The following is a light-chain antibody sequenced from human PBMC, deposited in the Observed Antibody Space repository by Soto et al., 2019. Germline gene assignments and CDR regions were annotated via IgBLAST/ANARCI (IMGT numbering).Light chain of an antibody. V-gene: IGLV4-69*01. CDR3: QTWGSGIVI. J-gene: IGLJ2*01. CDR1: SGHSSYA. Sequence: QPVLTQSPSASASLGASVKLTCTLSSGHSSYAIAWHQQQPEKGPRYLMKLNSDGSHSKGDGIPDRFSGSSSGAERYLTISGLQSEDEADYCCQTWGSGIVIFGVGTKLTVL. CDR2: LNSDGSH.